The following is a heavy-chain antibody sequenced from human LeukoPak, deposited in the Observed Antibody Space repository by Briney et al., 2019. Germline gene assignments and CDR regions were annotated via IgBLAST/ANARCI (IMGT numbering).Heavy chain of an antibody. CDR1: GFTFSSYE. V-gene: IGHV3-48*03. D-gene: IGHD5-12*01. CDR3: ARQIYLGKIIVATTNYFDY. CDR2: ISSSGSTI. J-gene: IGHJ4*02. Sequence: GGSLRLSCAASGFTFSSYEMNWVRQAPGKGLEWVSYISSSGSTIYYADSVKGRFTISRDNTKNSLYLQMNSLRAEDTAIYYCARQIYLGKIIVATTNYFDYWGQGTLVTVSS.